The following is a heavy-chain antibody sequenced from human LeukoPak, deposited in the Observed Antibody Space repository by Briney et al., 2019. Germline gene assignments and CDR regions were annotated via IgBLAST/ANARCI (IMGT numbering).Heavy chain of an antibody. Sequence: GGSLRLSCEPSGFPFSSYWMLWVRQAPGKGLVWVSRISGDGTITTCADFVKGRFTISRDNTKNILYLQMNSLKVEDTAIYYCSRSQFDYWGQGVLVTVSS. CDR1: GFPFSSYW. CDR3: SRSQFDY. J-gene: IGHJ4*02. V-gene: IGHV3-74*03. CDR2: ISGDGTIT.